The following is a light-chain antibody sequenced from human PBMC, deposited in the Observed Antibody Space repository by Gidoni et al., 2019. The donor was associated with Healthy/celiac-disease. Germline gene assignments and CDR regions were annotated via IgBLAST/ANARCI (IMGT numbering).Light chain of an antibody. J-gene: IGKJ3*01. CDR1: QSVLYSSNNKNY. CDR2: WAS. V-gene: IGKV4-1*01. Sequence: DIVMTQSPDSLAVSLGERATINCKSSQSVLYSSNNKNYLAWYQQKPGQPPKLLIYWASTRESGVPDRFSGSGSGTDFTLTISSLQAEDVAVYYCQQYYSTPPTFXPXTKVDSK. CDR3: QQYYSTPPT.